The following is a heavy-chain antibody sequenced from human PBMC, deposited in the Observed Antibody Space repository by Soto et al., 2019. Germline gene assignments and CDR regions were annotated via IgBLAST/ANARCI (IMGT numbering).Heavy chain of an antibody. Sequence: EASVKVSCKASGYTFTSYGISWVRQAPGQGLEWMGWISAYNGNTNYAQKLQGRVTMTTDTSTSTAYMELRSLRSDDTAVYYCAREGRIAVAGNYYYYYGMDVWGQGTTVTVSS. CDR3: AREGRIAVAGNYYYYYGMDV. J-gene: IGHJ6*02. CDR1: GYTFTSYG. D-gene: IGHD6-19*01. V-gene: IGHV1-18*01. CDR2: ISAYNGNT.